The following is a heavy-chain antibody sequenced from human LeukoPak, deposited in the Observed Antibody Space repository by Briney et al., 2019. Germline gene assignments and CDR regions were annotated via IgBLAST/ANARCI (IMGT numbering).Heavy chain of an antibody. CDR1: GGSISSYY. V-gene: IGHV4-59*01. D-gene: IGHD3-10*02. J-gene: IGHJ3*02. Sequence: SKTLSLTCTVSGGSISSYYWSWIRQPPGKGLEWIGYIYYSGSTNYNPSLKSRVTISVDTSKNQFSLKLSSVTAADTAVYYCARENVFRLGAFDIWGQGTMVTVSS. CDR2: IYYSGST. CDR3: ARENVFRLGAFDI.